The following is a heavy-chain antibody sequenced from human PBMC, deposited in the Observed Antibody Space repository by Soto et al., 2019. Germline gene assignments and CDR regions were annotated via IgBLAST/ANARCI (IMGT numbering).Heavy chain of an antibody. J-gene: IGHJ4*02. CDR3: TRVRGYYDSSGFDY. Sequence: SETLSLTCAVFGYSISSGYYWGWVRQPPGRGLEWIGSIYYSGRTNYNPSLKSRVTMSVNTSKNQFSLNLSSVTATDTAVYYCTRVRGYYDSSGFDYWGQGTPVTVSS. CDR1: GYSISSGYY. D-gene: IGHD3-22*01. CDR2: IYYSGRT. V-gene: IGHV4-38-2*01.